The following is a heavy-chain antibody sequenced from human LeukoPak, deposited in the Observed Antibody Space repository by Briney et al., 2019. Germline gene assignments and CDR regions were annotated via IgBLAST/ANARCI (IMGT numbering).Heavy chain of an antibody. CDR1: GLTFSSYA. CDR3: ARQYSSSWYIRSGAFDI. Sequence: GGSLRLSCAASGLTFSSYAMHWVRQAPGKGLEWVAVISYDGSNKYYADSVKGRFTISRDNSKNTLYLQMNSLRAEDTAVYYCARQYSSSWYIRSGAFDIWGQGTMVTVSS. D-gene: IGHD6-13*01. J-gene: IGHJ3*02. CDR2: ISYDGSNK. V-gene: IGHV3-30-3*01.